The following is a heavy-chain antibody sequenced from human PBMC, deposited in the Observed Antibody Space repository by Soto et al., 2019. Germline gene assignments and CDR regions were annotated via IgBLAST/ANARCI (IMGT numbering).Heavy chain of an antibody. J-gene: IGHJ4*02. D-gene: IGHD3-9*01. Sequence: SVKVSCKASGGAISIYTISWVRQAPGQGLEWMGRIIPILGIANYAQKFQGRVTITADKSTSTAYMELSSLRSEDTAVYYCASAYYDILTGYPGPDYWGQGTLVTVSS. V-gene: IGHV1-69*02. CDR2: IIPILGIA. CDR3: ASAYYDILTGYPGPDY. CDR1: GGAISIYT.